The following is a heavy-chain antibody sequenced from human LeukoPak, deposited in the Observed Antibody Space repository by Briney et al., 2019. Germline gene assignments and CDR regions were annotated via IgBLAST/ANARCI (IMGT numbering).Heavy chain of an antibody. CDR3: ARDSSSGWPTTVDY. Sequence: ASVKVSCKASGYTFTGYYMHWVRQAPGQGLEWMGWINPNSGGTNYAQKFQGRGTMTRDTSISTAYMELSRLRSDDTAVYYCARDSSSGWPTTVDYWGQGTLVTVSS. V-gene: IGHV1-2*02. J-gene: IGHJ4*02. D-gene: IGHD6-19*01. CDR1: GYTFTGYY. CDR2: INPNSGGT.